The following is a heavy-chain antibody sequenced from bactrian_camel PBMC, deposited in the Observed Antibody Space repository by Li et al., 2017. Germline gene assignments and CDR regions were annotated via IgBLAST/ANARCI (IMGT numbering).Heavy chain of an antibody. CDR1: GPTDRTYC. J-gene: IGHJ4*01. CDR3: AVKGRPLGGSCLLSSYLYVSY. V-gene: IGHV3S1*01. D-gene: IGHD6*01. Sequence: VQLVESGGGLVQPGESLRLSCATSGPTDRTYCMGWLRQAPGKEREGVALIDDVRSTSYADSVKGRFTISKDNAKSTLFLQMNNLKAEDTAMYYCAVKGRPLGGSCLLSSYLYVSYWGQGTQVTVS. CDR2: IDDVRST.